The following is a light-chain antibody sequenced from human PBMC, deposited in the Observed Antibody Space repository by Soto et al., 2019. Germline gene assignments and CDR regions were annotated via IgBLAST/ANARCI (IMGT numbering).Light chain of an antibody. Sequence: DIQMTQSPSYLSASVGDRVIITCRASQTISTYLNWYQQKPGKAPKLLIYAASRLQSGVPSRFSGSGSGTDFTLTIGSLQPEDFANYYCQQSYRTPPITFGQGTRLEIK. V-gene: IGKV1-39*01. CDR2: AAS. J-gene: IGKJ5*01. CDR3: QQSYRTPPIT. CDR1: QTISTY.